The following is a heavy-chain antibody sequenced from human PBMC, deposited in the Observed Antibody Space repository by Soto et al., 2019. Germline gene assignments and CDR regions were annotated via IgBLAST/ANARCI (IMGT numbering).Heavy chain of an antibody. Sequence: VQLVESGGGLVQPGRSLRLSCAASGFTFDDYAMHWVRQAPGKGLEWVSGISWNSGSIGYADSVKGRFTISRDNAKNSLYLQMNSLRAEDTALYYCAKGQLGYCSGGSCYSFDYWGQGTLVTVSS. D-gene: IGHD2-15*01. CDR2: ISWNSGSI. CDR1: GFTFDDYA. CDR3: AKGQLGYCSGGSCYSFDY. J-gene: IGHJ4*02. V-gene: IGHV3-9*01.